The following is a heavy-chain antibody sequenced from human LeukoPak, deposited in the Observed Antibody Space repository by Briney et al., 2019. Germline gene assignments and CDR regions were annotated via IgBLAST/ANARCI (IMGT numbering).Heavy chain of an antibody. CDR3: ARGTMFPYYFDY. Sequence: GGSLRLSCAASGITFSSNWMSWVRQAPGKGLEWVSFISTSSSYIYYADSLKGRFTISRDNAKNSLYLQMNSLRAEDTAVYYCARGTMFPYYFDYWGQGTLVTVSS. V-gene: IGHV3-21*01. CDR1: GITFSSNW. J-gene: IGHJ4*02. D-gene: IGHD3-10*02. CDR2: ISTSSSYI.